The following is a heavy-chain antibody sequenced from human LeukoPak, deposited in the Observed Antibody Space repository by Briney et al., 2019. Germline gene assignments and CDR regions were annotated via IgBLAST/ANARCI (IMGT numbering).Heavy chain of an antibody. V-gene: IGHV3-48*01. J-gene: IGHJ6*02. CDR1: GFTFSTYS. D-gene: IGHD5-18*01. CDR3: ARDLDTYYGMDV. Sequence: GGSLRLSCAASGFTFSTYSMNWVRQAPGKGLEWVSYISSRSSTIYYVDSVKGRFTISRDNAKNSLYLQMNSLRAEDTAVYYCARDLDTYYGMDVWGQGTTVTVYS. CDR2: ISSRSSTI.